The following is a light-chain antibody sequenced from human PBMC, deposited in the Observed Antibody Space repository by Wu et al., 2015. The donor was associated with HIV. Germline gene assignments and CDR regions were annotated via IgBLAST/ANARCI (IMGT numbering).Light chain of an antibody. V-gene: IGKV3-20*01. CDR3: QQFRSSPYS. J-gene: IGKJ2*03. CDR2: AAS. Sequence: EIVLTQSPGTLSLSPGERATLSCRASQSVSSSSLAWYQQKPGQAPRLLIYAASSRATGIPDRFSGSGSGTDFTLTISSLEPEDFAVYYCQQFRSSPYSFGQGTKLEIK. CDR1: QSVSSSS.